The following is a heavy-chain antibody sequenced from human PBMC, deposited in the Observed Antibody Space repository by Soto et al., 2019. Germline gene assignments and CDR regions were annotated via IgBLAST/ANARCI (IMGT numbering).Heavy chain of an antibody. Sequence: GGSLRLSCAASGFTFSSYDMHWVRQATGKGLEWVSAIGTAGDTYYPGSVKGRFTISRENAKNSLYLQMNSLRAEETAVYYCAREMLDTAMGTHYYYYGMDVWGQGTTVTVSS. D-gene: IGHD5-18*01. CDR2: IGTAGDT. V-gene: IGHV3-13*01. J-gene: IGHJ6*02. CDR3: AREMLDTAMGTHYYYYGMDV. CDR1: GFTFSSYD.